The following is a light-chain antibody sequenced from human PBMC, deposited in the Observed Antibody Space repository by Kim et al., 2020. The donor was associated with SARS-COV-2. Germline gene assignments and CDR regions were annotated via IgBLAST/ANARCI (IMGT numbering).Light chain of an antibody. J-gene: IGKJ2*01. CDR3: QQRSNWPPYT. CDR1: QIFNRY. V-gene: IGKV3-11*01. Sequence: LSRGDSATLSRRSCQIFNRYFAWYQQKPGQAPRLLIYDASNRATGIPARFSGSGSGTDFTLTISSLEPEDFAVYYCQQRSNWPPYTFGQGTKLEI. CDR2: DAS.